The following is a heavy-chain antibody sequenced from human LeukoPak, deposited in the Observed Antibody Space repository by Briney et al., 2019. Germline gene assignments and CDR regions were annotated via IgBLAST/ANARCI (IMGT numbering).Heavy chain of an antibody. V-gene: IGHV1-69*05. J-gene: IGHJ4*02. Sequence: ASVKVSCKASGGTFSSYGISWVRQAPGQGLEWMGGIIPIFATANYAQKFQGRVTITTDESTSTAYMELSSLRSEDTAVYYCASSTRGVHEYSYGGYFDYWGQGTLVTVSS. CDR1: GGTFSSYG. D-gene: IGHD5-18*01. CDR2: IIPIFATA. CDR3: ASSTRGVHEYSYGGYFDY.